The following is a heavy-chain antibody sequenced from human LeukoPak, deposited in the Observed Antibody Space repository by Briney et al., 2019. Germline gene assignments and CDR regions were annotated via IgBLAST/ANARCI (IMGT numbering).Heavy chain of an antibody. Sequence: QTGGSMSLSCAAPGFPFGTSWMTWVRQAPGKGLEWVATIGQDDIERHLVDSVKGRFFISRDNAKNSLYLQMNSLTVEDTAVYYCVRGCNRAHCPYFFDSWGQGTLITVS. V-gene: IGHV3-7*01. CDR2: IGQDDIER. J-gene: IGHJ4*02. CDR3: VRGCNRAHCPYFFDS. D-gene: IGHD2/OR15-2a*01. CDR1: GFPFGTSW.